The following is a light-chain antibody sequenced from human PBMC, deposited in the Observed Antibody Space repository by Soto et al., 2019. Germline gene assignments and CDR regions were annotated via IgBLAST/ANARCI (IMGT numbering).Light chain of an antibody. J-gene: IGKJ4*01. V-gene: IGKV3-11*01. Sequence: EIVLTQSPATLSLSPGERATLSCRASQSVSSYLAWYQQKPGQAPRLLIYDASNRATGIPARFSGSGSGTEFNLTISSLEPEDFAFYYCQQRSNWPPTFGGGTKVEIK. CDR1: QSVSSY. CDR3: QQRSNWPPT. CDR2: DAS.